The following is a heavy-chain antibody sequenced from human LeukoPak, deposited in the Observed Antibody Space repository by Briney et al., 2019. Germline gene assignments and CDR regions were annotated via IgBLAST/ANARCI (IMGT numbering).Heavy chain of an antibody. CDR1: GFTFSSYW. Sequence: GGSLRLSCAASGFTFSSYWMHWDRQAAGKGLVWVSRINSDGSSTSYADSVKGRFTISRDNAKNTLFLQMNSLTAEDAAVYYCARSHDSYDYWGQGTLVTVSS. D-gene: IGHD2-21*02. CDR3: ARSHDSYDY. J-gene: IGHJ4*02. CDR2: INSDGSST. V-gene: IGHV3-74*01.